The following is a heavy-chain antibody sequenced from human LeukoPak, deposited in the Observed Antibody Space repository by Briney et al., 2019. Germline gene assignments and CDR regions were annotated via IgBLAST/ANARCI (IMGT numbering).Heavy chain of an antibody. J-gene: IGHJ5*02. CDR3: ARDHGSGSNYLNWFDP. Sequence: SVKVSCKASGGTFSSYAISWVRQAPGQGLEWMGGIIPIFGTANYAQKFQGRVTITADESTSTAYMELSSLRSEDTAVYYCARDHGSGSNYLNWFDPWGQGTLVTVSS. CDR1: GGTFSSYA. D-gene: IGHD3-10*01. V-gene: IGHV1-69*13. CDR2: IIPIFGTA.